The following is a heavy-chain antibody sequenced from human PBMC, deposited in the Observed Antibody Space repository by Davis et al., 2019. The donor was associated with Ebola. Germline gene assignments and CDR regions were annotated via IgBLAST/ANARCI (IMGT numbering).Heavy chain of an antibody. J-gene: IGHJ4*02. D-gene: IGHD2-8*01. V-gene: IGHV1-46*01. CDR1: GYTFTSYY. Sequence: AASVKVSCKASGYTFTSYYIHWVRQAPGQGLEWMGIIIPIGGSTSYAQKFQGRVTMTRDTSTSTVYMELRSLRSEDTAVYYCARDHIVLMVYASSPDFWGQGTLVTVSS. CDR2: IIPIGGST. CDR3: ARDHIVLMVYASSPDF.